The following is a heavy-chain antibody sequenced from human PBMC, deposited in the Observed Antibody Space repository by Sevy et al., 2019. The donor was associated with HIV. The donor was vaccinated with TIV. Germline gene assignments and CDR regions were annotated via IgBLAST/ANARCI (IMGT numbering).Heavy chain of an antibody. CDR3: ARVRDRYCSGGSCYYGYFFDY. D-gene: IGHD2-15*01. J-gene: IGHJ4*02. Sequence: GGSLRLSCAASGFIFSNYYMTWVRQAPGKGLEWVSYINDRSDTISYADSVKGRFTISRDNAKNALYLQMSSLRGEDTTVYYCARVRDRYCSGGSCYYGYFFDYWGQGTLVTVSS. CDR2: INDRSDTI. CDR1: GFIFSNYY. V-gene: IGHV3-48*01.